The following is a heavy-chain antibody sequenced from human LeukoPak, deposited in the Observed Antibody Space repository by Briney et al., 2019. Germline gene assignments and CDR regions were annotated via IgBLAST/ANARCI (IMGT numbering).Heavy chain of an antibody. CDR2: IIPILDIA. D-gene: IGHD2-15*01. Sequence: ASVKVSCKASGYTFTEYYMHWVRQAPGQGLEWMGRIIPILDIANYAQKFQGRVTISADKSTSTAYMELSSLRSEDTAVYYCARTIPGGGGTYFDYWGQGTLVTVSS. J-gene: IGHJ4*02. CDR1: GYTFTEYY. CDR3: ARTIPGGGGTYFDY. V-gene: IGHV1-69*02.